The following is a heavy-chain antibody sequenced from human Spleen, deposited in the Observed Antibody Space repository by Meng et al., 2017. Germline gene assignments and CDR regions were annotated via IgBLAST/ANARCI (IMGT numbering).Heavy chain of an antibody. CDR1: DDSISSYY. Sequence: GSLRLSCTVSDDSISSYYWSWIRQPPGKGLEWIGYIYYSGSTNYNPSLKSRVTISVDTSKNQFSLKLSSVTAAHTAVYYCARDLGNYYDSSGPTAPGGWFDPWGQGTLVTVSS. CDR2: IYYSGST. D-gene: IGHD3-22*01. J-gene: IGHJ5*02. CDR3: ARDLGNYYDSSGPTAPGGWFDP. V-gene: IGHV4-59*01.